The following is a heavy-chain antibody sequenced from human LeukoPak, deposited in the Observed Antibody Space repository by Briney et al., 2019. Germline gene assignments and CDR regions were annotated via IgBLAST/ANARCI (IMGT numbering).Heavy chain of an antibody. CDR2: IIPIFGTA. CDR3: ARVLYHDILTGYYFDY. Sequence: SVTVSCKASGGTFSSYAISWVRQAPGQGLEWMGGIIPIFGTANYAQKFQGRVTITADESTSTAYMELSSLRSEDTAVYYCARVLYHDILTGYYFDYWGQGTLVTVSS. J-gene: IGHJ4*02. V-gene: IGHV1-69*13. CDR1: GGTFSSYA. D-gene: IGHD3-9*01.